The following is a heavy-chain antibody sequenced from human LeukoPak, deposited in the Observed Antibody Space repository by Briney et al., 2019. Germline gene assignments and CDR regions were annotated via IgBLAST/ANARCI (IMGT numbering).Heavy chain of an antibody. V-gene: IGHV3-30*09. D-gene: IGHD5-18*01. Sequence: GGSLRLSCTGSQFIFNNYAMSWVRQAPGKGLEWVAAISYDGIDKYYADSVQGRFAMSRDNSKNSVYLQMDSLSVEDTAVYYCARDVDTVMDWTNDAFAVWGRGTKVTVSS. J-gene: IGHJ3*01. CDR1: QFIFNNYA. CDR2: ISYDGIDK. CDR3: ARDVDTVMDWTNDAFAV.